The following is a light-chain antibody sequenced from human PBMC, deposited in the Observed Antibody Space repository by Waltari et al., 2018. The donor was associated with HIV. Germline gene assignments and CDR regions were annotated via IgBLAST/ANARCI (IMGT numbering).Light chain of an antibody. Sequence: QSALPQPASVSRSPGPSITISCTGASRYVGASNIFSWYPHHPGESPKLIIYEVRRRPSGISDRFSGSKSGNTASLTISGLQAEDEADYFCCSFAGSSTYVFGTGTKVNVL. V-gene: IGLV2-23*02. CDR2: EVR. CDR1: SRYVGASNI. J-gene: IGLJ1*01. CDR3: CSFAGSSTYV.